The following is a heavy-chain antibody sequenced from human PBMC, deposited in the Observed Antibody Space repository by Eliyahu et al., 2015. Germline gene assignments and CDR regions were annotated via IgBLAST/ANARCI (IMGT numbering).Heavy chain of an antibody. Sequence: EVQLVESGGGLVQPGGSLRLSCAASGXTVSSNYMSWVRQAPGKGLEWVSVIYSGGSTYYADSVKGRFTISRDNSKNTLYLQMNSLRAEDTAVYYCARFGTTRSYYGMDVWGQGTTVTVSS. V-gene: IGHV3-66*01. J-gene: IGHJ6*02. CDR1: GXTVSSNY. CDR3: ARFGTTRSYYGMDV. CDR2: IYSGGST. D-gene: IGHD1-14*01.